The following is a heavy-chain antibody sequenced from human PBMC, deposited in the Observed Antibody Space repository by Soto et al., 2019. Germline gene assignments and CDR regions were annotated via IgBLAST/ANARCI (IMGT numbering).Heavy chain of an antibody. CDR2: IKQDGSQK. CDR1: EFTFSTYW. J-gene: IGHJ4*02. Sequence: GGSLRLSCVASEFTFSTYWMAWVRQAPGKGLEWVANIKQDGSQKYYVDSVKGRFTISRDNAKNSVFLQMNSLRVEDTAMYYCVRDEPVAGVDYFDQWGQGTLVTVSS. CDR3: VRDEPVAGVDYFDQ. D-gene: IGHD6-19*01. V-gene: IGHV3-7*05.